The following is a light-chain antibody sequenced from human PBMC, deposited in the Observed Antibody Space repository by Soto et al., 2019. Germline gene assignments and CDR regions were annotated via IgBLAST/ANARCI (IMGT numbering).Light chain of an antibody. V-gene: IGLV2-14*03. J-gene: IGLJ1*01. CDR2: VVS. CDR3: SSHTSSSTLYYV. CDR1: SSDVGGYNY. Sequence: QSALTQPASVSGSPGQSITISCTGTSSDVGGYNYVSWYQQHPGKAPKLMIYVVSNRPSGVSNRFSGSKSGNTASLTISGLQAEDEADYYCSSHTSSSTLYYVFGTGTKVTVL.